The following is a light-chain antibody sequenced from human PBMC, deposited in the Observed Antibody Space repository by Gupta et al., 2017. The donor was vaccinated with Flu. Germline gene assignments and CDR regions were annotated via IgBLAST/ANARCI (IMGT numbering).Light chain of an antibody. Sequence: DMVMTHPPDSRAVSLAERATINCKSSQSVLYSSNNKNYLAWYQQKPGQPPKLLIYWASTRESGVPDRFSGSESGTDFTLPTGSLQVKDVPVYYCKQYISPPLTFGGGTKVEIK. CDR2: WAS. J-gene: IGKJ4*01. CDR1: QSVLYSSNNKNY. V-gene: IGKV4-1*01. CDR3: KQYISPPLT.